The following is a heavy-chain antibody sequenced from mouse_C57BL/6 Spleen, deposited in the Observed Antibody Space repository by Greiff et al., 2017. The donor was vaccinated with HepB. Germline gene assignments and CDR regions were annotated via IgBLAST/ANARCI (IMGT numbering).Heavy chain of an antibody. CDR2: ISSGGDYI. D-gene: IGHD4-1*01. Sequence: EVQLVESGEGLVKPGGSLKLSCAASGFTFSSYAMSWVRQTPEKRLEWVAYISSGGDYIYYADTVKGRFTLSRDNARNTLYLQMSSLKSEDTAMYYCTRATANWVFAYWGQGTLVTVSA. V-gene: IGHV5-9-1*02. CDR3: TRATANWVFAY. J-gene: IGHJ3*01. CDR1: GFTFSSYA.